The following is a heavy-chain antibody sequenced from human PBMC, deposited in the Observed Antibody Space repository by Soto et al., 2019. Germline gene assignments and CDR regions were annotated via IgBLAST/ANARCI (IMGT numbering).Heavy chain of an antibody. D-gene: IGHD1-26*01. Sequence: GGSLRLSCAASGFPFSPYTMHWVRQAPGQGLEWVAVISYDGTNQYYADSVKGRFIISRDNSNNTLSLQMHSLKSEDTAVYFCARGAIVGVNDVFDVWGQGKMVTVSS. V-gene: IGHV3-30*14. CDR2: ISYDGTNQ. J-gene: IGHJ3*01. CDR1: GFPFSPYT. CDR3: ARGAIVGVNDVFDV.